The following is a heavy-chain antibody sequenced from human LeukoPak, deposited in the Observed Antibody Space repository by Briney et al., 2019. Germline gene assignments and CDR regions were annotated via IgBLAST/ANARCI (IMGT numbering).Heavy chain of an antibody. J-gene: IGHJ6*03. CDR2: IYFSGDT. Sequence: PSETLSLTCTVSSGSISSTSHYWAWIRQPPGKGLEWIGRIYFSGDTYYNPSLKSRVTISVDSSKNQFSLRLSSVTAADTAIYYCARQDYYGSGSYYMDVWGKGTMVTVSS. D-gene: IGHD3-10*01. V-gene: IGHV4-39*01. CDR3: ARQDYYGSGSYYMDV. CDR1: SGSISSTSHY.